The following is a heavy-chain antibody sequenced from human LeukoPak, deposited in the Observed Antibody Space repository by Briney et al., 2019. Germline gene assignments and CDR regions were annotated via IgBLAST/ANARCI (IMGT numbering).Heavy chain of an antibody. Sequence: GGSLRLSCTASGFSFGDCAMSWVRQAPGKGLEWVGFIRSKAYGGTTEYAASVKGRFTISRDDSKSIAYLQMNSLKTEDTAVYYCTRVDDSSGYSPAHFDYWGQGTLVTVSS. CDR2: IRSKAYGGTT. D-gene: IGHD3-22*01. J-gene: IGHJ4*02. CDR1: GFSFGDCA. V-gene: IGHV3-49*04. CDR3: TRVDDSSGYSPAHFDY.